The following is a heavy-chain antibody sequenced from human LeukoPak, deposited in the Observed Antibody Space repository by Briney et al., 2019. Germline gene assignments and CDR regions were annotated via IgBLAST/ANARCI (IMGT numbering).Heavy chain of an antibody. CDR2: ISSSSSYI. V-gene: IGHV3-21*01. CDR1: GFTFSSYS. Sequence: PGGSLRLSCAASGFTFSSYSMNWVRQAPGKGLEWVSSISSSSSYIYYADSVKGRFTISRDNAKNSLYLQMNSLRAEDTAVYYWALERYSGYDFYDYWGQGSLVTVSS. D-gene: IGHD5-12*01. CDR3: ALERYSGYDFYDY. J-gene: IGHJ4*02.